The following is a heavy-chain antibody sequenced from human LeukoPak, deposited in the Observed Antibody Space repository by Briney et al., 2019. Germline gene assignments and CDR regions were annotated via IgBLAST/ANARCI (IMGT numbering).Heavy chain of an antibody. CDR2: IYYSGST. CDR3: ARGYGHFDY. J-gene: IGHJ4*02. CDR1: GGSVSSGSYY. D-gene: IGHD2-15*01. V-gene: IGHV4-61*01. Sequence: TSETLSLTCTVSGGSVSSGSYYWSWIRQPPGKGLEWIGYIYYSGSTNYNPSLKSRVTISVDTSKNQFSLKLSSVTAADTAVYYCARGYGHFDYWGQGTLVTVSS.